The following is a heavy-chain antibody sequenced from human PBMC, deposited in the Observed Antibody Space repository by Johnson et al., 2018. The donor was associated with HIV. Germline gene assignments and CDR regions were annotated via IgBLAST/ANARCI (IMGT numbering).Heavy chain of an antibody. CDR1: GFTFSTYG. CDR2: IWYDGLKK. CDR3: ARDQGSNDYGDYSGRSDAFDI. J-gene: IGHJ3*02. D-gene: IGHD4-17*01. V-gene: IGHV3-30*19. Sequence: VQLVESGGGVVQPGRSLRLACTASGFTFSTYGMHWVRQAPGKGLEWVAVIWYDGLKKYYADSVKGRFTISRDNSKNTLYLQMNSLRAEDTAVYYCARDQGSNDYGDYSGRSDAFDIWGQGTMVTVSS.